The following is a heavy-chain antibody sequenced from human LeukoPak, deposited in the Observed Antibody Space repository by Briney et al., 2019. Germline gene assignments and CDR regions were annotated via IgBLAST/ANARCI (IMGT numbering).Heavy chain of an antibody. CDR3: AKDTLGYCSGGSCYPRGDAFDI. J-gene: IGHJ3*02. D-gene: IGHD2-15*01. CDR2: ISYDGGNK. V-gene: IGHV3-30*18. Sequence: GGSLRLSCAASGFTFSRSAMHWVRQAPGKGLEWVAIISYDGGNKYYADSVKGRFTISRDNSKNTLYLQMNSLRAEDTAVYYCAKDTLGYCSGGSCYPRGDAFDIWDQGTMVTVSS. CDR1: GFTFSRSA.